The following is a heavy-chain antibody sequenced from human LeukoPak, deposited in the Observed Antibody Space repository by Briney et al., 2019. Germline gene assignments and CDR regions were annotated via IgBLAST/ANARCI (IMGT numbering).Heavy chain of an antibody. V-gene: IGHV4-30-2*01. CDR2: IYHSGST. D-gene: IGHD2/OR15-2a*01. Sequence: PSETLSLTCTVSGGSISSGGYYWSWIRQPPGKGLEWIGYIYHSGSTYCNPSLKSRVTISVDRSKNQFSLSLTSVTVADTAVYYCARGSSTVNMNWGQGTLVTVSS. J-gene: IGHJ4*02. CDR1: GGSISSGGYY. CDR3: ARGSSTVNMN.